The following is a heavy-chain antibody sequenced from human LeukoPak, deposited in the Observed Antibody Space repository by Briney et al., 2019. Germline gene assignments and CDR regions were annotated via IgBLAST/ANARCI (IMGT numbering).Heavy chain of an antibody. Sequence: GGSLRLSCAASGFTFNTYSINWVRQAPGKGLEWVSSISSSSSYIYYADSVKGRFTISRDNAKNSLYLQMNSLRAEDTAVYYCAGFGAALLFDYWGQGTLVTVSS. CDR1: GFTFNTYS. J-gene: IGHJ4*02. D-gene: IGHD6-6*01. CDR3: AGFGAALLFDY. V-gene: IGHV3-21*01. CDR2: ISSSSSYI.